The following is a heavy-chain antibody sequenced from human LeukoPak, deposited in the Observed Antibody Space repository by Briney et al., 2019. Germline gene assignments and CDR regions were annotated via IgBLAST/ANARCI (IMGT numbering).Heavy chain of an antibody. Sequence: PSEALSLTCTVSRYSISSGYYWGWIRQPPGKGLEGIRNIYQIGNPYYNPSLKRPVTRSLDTSKIQFSLKKSSVTAADTGVFYCARGSPFNSVRGVIIIYFDDWGEGGLVTVSS. V-gene: IGHV4-38-2*02. CDR1: RYSISSGYY. CDR3: ARGSPFNSVRGVIIIYFDD. CDR2: IYQIGNP. J-gene: IGHJ4*02. D-gene: IGHD3-10*02.